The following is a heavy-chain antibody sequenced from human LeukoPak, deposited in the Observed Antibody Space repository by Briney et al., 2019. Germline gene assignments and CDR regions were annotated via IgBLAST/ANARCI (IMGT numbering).Heavy chain of an antibody. CDR2: IKQDGSEK. CDR1: GFPFSTYW. CDR3: ATNSGGYCSTTNCYTGRFDF. J-gene: IGHJ4*02. V-gene: IGHV3-7*01. Sequence: PGGSLRLSCAASGFPFSTYWMSWVRQAPGKGLERVANIKQDGSEKYYVDSVKGRFTISRDNAKNSLYLQMNSLRVEDTAVYYCATNSGGYCSTTNCYTGRFDFWGQGTLVTVSS. D-gene: IGHD2-2*02.